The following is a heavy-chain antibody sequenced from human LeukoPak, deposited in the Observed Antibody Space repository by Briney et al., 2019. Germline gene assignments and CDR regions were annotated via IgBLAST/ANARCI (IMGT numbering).Heavy chain of an antibody. J-gene: IGHJ5*02. D-gene: IGHD4-11*01. CDR3: AREDSNFLPYNWFDP. CDR2: IKQDGSEK. Sequence: GGSLRLSCVASGFTFSSYWMSWDRQAPGKGLEWVANIKQDGSEKYYVDSVKGRFTISRDNAKNSLYLQMNSLRAEDTAVYYCAREDSNFLPYNWFDPWGQGTLVTVSS. V-gene: IGHV3-7*03. CDR1: GFTFSSYW.